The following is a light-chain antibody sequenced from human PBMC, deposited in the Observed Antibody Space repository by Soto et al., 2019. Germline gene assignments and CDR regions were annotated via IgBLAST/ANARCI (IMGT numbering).Light chain of an antibody. Sequence: QSALTQPASVSGSPGQSITISCTGTSSYVGSYNLVSWYQHHPGKAPKLMIYEGSKRPSGVSNRFSGSKSGNTASLTISGLQAEDEADYYCCSFAGSSTYVFGTGTKVTVL. J-gene: IGLJ1*01. CDR1: SSYVGSYNL. CDR2: EGS. CDR3: CSFAGSSTYV. V-gene: IGLV2-23*01.